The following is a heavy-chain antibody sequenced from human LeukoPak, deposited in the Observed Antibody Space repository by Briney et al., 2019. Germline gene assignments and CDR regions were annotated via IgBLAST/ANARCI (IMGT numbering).Heavy chain of an antibody. CDR3: ARILKAAAVYYFDY. D-gene: IGHD6-13*01. CDR1: GYTFTGYY. J-gene: IGHJ4*02. V-gene: IGHV1-2*02. Sequence: GASVKVSCKTSGYTFTGYYLHWVRQAPGQGLEWMGWIKPNSGGTNYAQKFQGRVTMTRDTSISTAYVDLSRLSSDDTAVYYCARILKAAAVYYFDYWGQGTLVTVSS. CDR2: IKPNSGGT.